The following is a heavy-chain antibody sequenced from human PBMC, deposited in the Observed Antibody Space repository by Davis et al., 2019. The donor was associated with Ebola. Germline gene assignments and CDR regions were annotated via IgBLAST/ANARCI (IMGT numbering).Heavy chain of an antibody. CDR1: GGSISSYY. J-gene: IGHJ4*02. CDR3: ARGEGEVD. CDR2: IYYSGST. D-gene: IGHD3-10*01. Sequence: SETLSLTCTVSGGSISSYYWSCIRQPPGKGLEWIGYIYYSGSTNYNPSLKSRVTISVDTSKNQFSLKLSSVTAADTAVYYCARGEGEVDWGQGTLVTVSS. V-gene: IGHV4-59*01.